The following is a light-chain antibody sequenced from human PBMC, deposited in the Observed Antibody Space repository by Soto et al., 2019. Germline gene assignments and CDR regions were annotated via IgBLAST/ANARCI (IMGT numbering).Light chain of an antibody. V-gene: IGKV1-39*01. CDR3: QQSYGTPIT. Sequence: DIQMTQSPSTLSASVGDTVTITCRASESIDNWLAWYQQKPGKAPKLLIYVASSLQSEVPSRFSGSGSGTDFTLTITSLQPEDFATYYCQQSYGTPITFGQGTRLEIK. CDR2: VAS. J-gene: IGKJ5*01. CDR1: ESIDNW.